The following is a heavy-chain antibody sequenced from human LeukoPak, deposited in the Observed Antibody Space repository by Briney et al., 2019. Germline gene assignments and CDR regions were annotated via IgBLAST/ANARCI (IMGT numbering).Heavy chain of an antibody. V-gene: IGHV3-74*01. D-gene: IGHD3-3*01. CDR1: GFTFSSYW. J-gene: IGHJ6*02. Sequence: GRSLRLSCAASGFTFSSYWMHWVRQAPGKGLVWVSRINSDGSSTSYADSVKGRFTISRDNAENTLYLQMNSLRAEDTAVYYCARGVHDYDFWSGYSGYYYYGMDVWGQGTTVTVSS. CDR2: INSDGSST. CDR3: ARGVHDYDFWSGYSGYYYYGMDV.